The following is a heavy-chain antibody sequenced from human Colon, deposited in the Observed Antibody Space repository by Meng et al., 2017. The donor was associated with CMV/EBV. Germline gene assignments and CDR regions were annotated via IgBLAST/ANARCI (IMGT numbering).Heavy chain of an antibody. V-gene: IGHV3-43*01. CDR3: AKDAFGSGSHYDY. D-gene: IGHD3-10*01. Sequence: GGSLRLSCVVSGSGFRLDDYSMYWVRQIPGKGLEWVSSITWDGGKTYYADSVEGRFIISRDNSKNSLYLQMNSLRTEDTALYYCAKDAFGSGSHYDYWGQGTRVTVSS. CDR1: GSGFRLDDYS. J-gene: IGHJ4*02. CDR2: ITWDGGKT.